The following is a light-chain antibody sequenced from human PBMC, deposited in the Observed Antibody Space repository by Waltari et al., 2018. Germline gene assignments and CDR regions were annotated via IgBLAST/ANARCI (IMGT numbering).Light chain of an antibody. J-gene: IGLJ2*01. V-gene: IGLV2-14*03. CDR3: SSHTSSTSVA. Sequence: QPALTQPASVSGSPGQSITISCTGASSDIGSYNFVSWYQQPPGKAPKLMIYEVTKRPSGVSNRFSGSKSANTASLTISGLQAEDEADYYCSSHTSSTSVAFGGGTKLTVL. CDR2: EVT. CDR1: SSDIGSYNF.